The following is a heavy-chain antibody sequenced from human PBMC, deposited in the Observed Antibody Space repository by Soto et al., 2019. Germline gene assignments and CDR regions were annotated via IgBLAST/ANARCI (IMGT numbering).Heavy chain of an antibody. J-gene: IGHJ4*02. CDR1: GFTFDDYA. CDR3: AKDMASVGAITCSDY. D-gene: IGHD1-26*01. Sequence: GGSLRLSCAASGFTFDDYAMHWVRQAPGKGLEWVSGISGNSGSIGYADSVKDRFTISRDNAKNSLYLQMNSLRAEDTAWYYCAKDMASVGAITCSDYWGQGTLVTVSS. V-gene: IGHV3-9*01. CDR2: ISGNSGSI.